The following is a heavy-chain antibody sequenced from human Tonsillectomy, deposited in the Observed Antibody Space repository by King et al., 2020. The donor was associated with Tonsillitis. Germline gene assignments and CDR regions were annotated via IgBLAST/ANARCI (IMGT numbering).Heavy chain of an antibody. CDR3: ARLYHYDSSGYLHYFDY. J-gene: IGHJ4*02. V-gene: IGHV4-39*01. CDR1: GGSISSSRHY. Sequence: LQLQESGPGLVKPSETLSLTCTVSGGSISSSRHYWGWIRQPPGKGLEWIGSIYYSGSTYYNPSLKSRVTISVDTSKNQFSLKLSPVTAADTAVYYCARLYHYDSSGYLHYFDYWGQGTLVTVSS. D-gene: IGHD3-22*01. CDR2: IYYSGST.